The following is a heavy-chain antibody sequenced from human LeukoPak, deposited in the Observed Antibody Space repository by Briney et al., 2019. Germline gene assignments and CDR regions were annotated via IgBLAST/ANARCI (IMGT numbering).Heavy chain of an antibody. J-gene: IGHJ4*02. D-gene: IGHD4-11*01. CDR2: ISGSGGGM. Sequence: GGSLRLSCAASGFTFSNYAMTWVRQAPGKGLEWVTSISGSGGGMYYAESVKGRFTISRDNSKNTLYLQMNSLRAEDMAQYYCAKAYSNFAANSHYFDFWGQGTLVTVSS. CDR1: GFTFSNYA. CDR3: AKAYSNFAANSHYFDF. V-gene: IGHV3-23*01.